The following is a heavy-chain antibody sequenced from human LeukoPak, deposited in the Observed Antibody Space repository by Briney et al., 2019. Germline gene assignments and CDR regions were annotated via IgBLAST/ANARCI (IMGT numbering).Heavy chain of an antibody. Sequence: PGRSLGLSCVTAGFSLSTYGMHWVRQAPGKGLEWVAMIAHDGVAKYYTDSVKGRFTISRDNSRNTLYLQMNSLRPEDTAVYYCARDWGASDWYNWFDPWGQGTLVTVSS. CDR1: GFSLSTYG. CDR2: IAHDGVAK. V-gene: IGHV3-30*19. J-gene: IGHJ5*02. CDR3: ARDWGASDWYNWFDP. D-gene: IGHD6-19*01.